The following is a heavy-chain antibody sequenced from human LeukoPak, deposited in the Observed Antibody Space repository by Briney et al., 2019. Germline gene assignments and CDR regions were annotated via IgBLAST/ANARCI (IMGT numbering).Heavy chain of an antibody. J-gene: IGHJ4*02. CDR1: GFTFSSYA. Sequence: GGSLRLSCAASGFTFSSYAMSWVRQAPGKGLEWVSSITANRDSTYYADSVEGRFTISRDNAKKMLYLQMNGLRVDDTAVYYCTRAPYHGDYVSWAWGQGTLVTVSS. V-gene: IGHV3-23*01. CDR3: TRAPYHGDYVSWA. CDR2: ITANRDST. D-gene: IGHD4-17*01.